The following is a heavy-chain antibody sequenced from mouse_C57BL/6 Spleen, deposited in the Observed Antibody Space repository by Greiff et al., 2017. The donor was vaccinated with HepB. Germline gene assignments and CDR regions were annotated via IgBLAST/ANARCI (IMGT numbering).Heavy chain of an antibody. CDR1: GYSITSGYY. D-gene: IGHD1-1*01. CDR3: ARETYYYGSSPFDY. V-gene: IGHV3-6*01. Sequence: VQLQQSGPGLVKPSQSLSLTCSVTGYSITSGYYWNWIRQFPGNKLEWMGYISYDGSNNYNPSLKNRISITRDTSKNQFFLKLNSVTTEDTATYYCARETYYYGSSPFDYWGQGTTLTVSS. CDR2: ISYDGSN. J-gene: IGHJ2*01.